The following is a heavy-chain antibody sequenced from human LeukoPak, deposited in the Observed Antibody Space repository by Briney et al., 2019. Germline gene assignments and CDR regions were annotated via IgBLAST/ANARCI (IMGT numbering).Heavy chain of an antibody. CDR1: GFTFSSYG. J-gene: IGHJ4*02. V-gene: IGHV3-23*01. Sequence: GGSLRLSCAASGFTFSSYGMNWVRQAPGKGLEWVSTISGGGGSTYYADSVKGRFTISRDNSKNTLYLQVNSLRAEDTAVYYCAKGGKWDVTPFDYWGQGTLVTVSS. CDR2: ISGGGGST. CDR3: AKGGKWDVTPFDY. D-gene: IGHD1-26*01.